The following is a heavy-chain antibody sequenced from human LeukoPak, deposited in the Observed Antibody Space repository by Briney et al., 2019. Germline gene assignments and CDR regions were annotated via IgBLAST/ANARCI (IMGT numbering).Heavy chain of an antibody. CDR2: ISGSGGST. Sequence: GGSLRLSCAASGFTFSSYAMSWVRQAPGKGLEWVSAISGSGGSTYYADSVKGRFTISRDNSKNTLYLQMNSLRAEDTAVYYCAKITRQWLVGNLDYWGQGTLVTVSS. V-gene: IGHV3-23*01. CDR3: AKITRQWLVGNLDY. D-gene: IGHD6-19*01. CDR1: GFTFSSYA. J-gene: IGHJ4*02.